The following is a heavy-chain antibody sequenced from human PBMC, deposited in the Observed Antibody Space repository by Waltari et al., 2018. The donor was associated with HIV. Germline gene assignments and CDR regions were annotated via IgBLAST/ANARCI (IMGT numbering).Heavy chain of an antibody. CDR1: GAALIGSFSH. Sequence: QLQLQESGPRLVKPSETLSLTCAVPGAALIGSFSHWGWVRPPPGQGLEWIGSIHSSGSTYYNPSLTSRLTISIDTSKNHFSLRLTSVTAADTSVYYCARIHTAVTYLLDSWGQGTLVTVSS. D-gene: IGHD2-2*02. CDR3: ARIHTAVTYLLDS. J-gene: IGHJ4*02. V-gene: IGHV4-39*01. CDR2: IHSSGST.